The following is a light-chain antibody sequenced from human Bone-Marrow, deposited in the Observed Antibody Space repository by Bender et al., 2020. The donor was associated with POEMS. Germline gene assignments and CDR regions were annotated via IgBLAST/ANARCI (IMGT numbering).Light chain of an antibody. J-gene: IGLJ3*02. CDR2: INN. Sequence: QSVLTQPPSASGTPVQRVTISCSGSSSNIGTNPVNWYQQLPVTAPKLLIYINNQRPSGVPDRFSGSKSGTSASLAISGLQSEDEADYYCAAWEDSLNGWVFGGGTKLTVL. CDR3: AAWEDSLNGWV. CDR1: SSNIGTNP. V-gene: IGLV1-44*01.